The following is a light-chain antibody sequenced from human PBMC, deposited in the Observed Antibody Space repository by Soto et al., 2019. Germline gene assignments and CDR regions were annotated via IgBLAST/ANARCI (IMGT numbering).Light chain of an antibody. CDR3: QQYGGSAWT. J-gene: IGKJ1*01. V-gene: IGKV3-20*01. CDR2: GAS. CDR1: QSVSSSY. Sequence: EIVLTQSPGNLSLSPGERATLSCRASQSVSSSYLAWYQQKPGQARRLLIYGASSRATGIPDRFSGSGSGKDFSLNNSRLEPEEIAVNYCQQYGGSAWTFGQGTKVEIK.